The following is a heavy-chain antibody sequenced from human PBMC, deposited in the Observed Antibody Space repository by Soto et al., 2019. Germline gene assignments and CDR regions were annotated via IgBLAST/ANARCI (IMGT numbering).Heavy chain of an antibody. CDR2: LFYIGAT. CDR1: GGSISSNSYY. Sequence: KPSETLSLTCTVSGGSISSNSYYWDWIRQPPGKGLEWIGSLFYIGATYHNPSLQSRVTISVDTSKNQFSLQMSSVTAADTAVYYCARHAAYDSVGREYERSDYLGQGTLLTVSS. J-gene: IGHJ4*02. CDR3: ARHAAYDSVGREYERSDY. V-gene: IGHV4-39*01. D-gene: IGHD3-16*01.